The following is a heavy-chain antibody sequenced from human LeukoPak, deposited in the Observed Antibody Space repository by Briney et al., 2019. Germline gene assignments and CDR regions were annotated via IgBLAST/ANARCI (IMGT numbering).Heavy chain of an antibody. J-gene: IGHJ4*02. CDR1: GYTFTGYY. CDR3: ARVLGYCSGGNCYLDH. Sequence: ASVKVSCKASGYTFTGYYMHWVRQAPGQGLEWMGWINPNSGGTNYAQKFQGRVTMTRDTSISTAYMELSRLRSDDTAVYYCARVLGYCSGGNCYLDHWGQGILVTVSS. D-gene: IGHD2-15*01. CDR2: INPNSGGT. V-gene: IGHV1-2*02.